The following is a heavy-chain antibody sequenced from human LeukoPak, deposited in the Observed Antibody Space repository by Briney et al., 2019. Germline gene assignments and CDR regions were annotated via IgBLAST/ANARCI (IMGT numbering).Heavy chain of an antibody. CDR2: ITGSGGNT. D-gene: IGHD3-9*01. CDR3: AKWGDYDALTGYYVSDY. V-gene: IGHV3-23*01. CDR1: GFTFSNYA. Sequence: PGASLRLSCAAFGFTFSNYAMSWVRQAPGKGLEWVSAITGSGGNTYYADSVKGRFTISRDNSKNTVFLQMNSLRAEDTAVYYYAKWGDYDALTGYYVSDYWGQGTLVTVSS. J-gene: IGHJ4*02.